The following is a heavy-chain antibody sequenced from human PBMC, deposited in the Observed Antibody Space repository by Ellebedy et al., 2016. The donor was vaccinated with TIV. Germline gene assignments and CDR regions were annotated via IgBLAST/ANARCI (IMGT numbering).Heavy chain of an antibody. CDR2: IYIGDSNV. V-gene: IGHV5-51*01. CDR3: ARLPSYSSSRARIYWYFDL. CDR1: GDIFSTFW. J-gene: IGHJ2*01. D-gene: IGHD6-13*01. Sequence: GGSLRLSCKGSGDIFSTFWIGWVRQMPGKGLEWMGIIYIGDSNVRYSPPFQGQVSISADKSISTSYLQWSSLKASDTAMYYCARLPSYSSSRARIYWYFDLWGRGTLVTVSS.